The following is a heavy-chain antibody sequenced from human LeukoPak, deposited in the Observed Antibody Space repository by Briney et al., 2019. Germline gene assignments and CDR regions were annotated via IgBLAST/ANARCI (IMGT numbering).Heavy chain of an antibody. D-gene: IGHD3-22*01. CDR1: GYTFTGNY. J-gene: IGHJ1*01. CDR2: INPNSGGT. Sequence: ASVKVSCKASGYTFTGNYMHWVRQAPGQGLEWMGWINPNSGGTNYAQKFQGRVTMTRDTSISTAYMELSRLRSDDTAVYYCAIDYYDSSGYYQDEYFQHWGQGTLVTVSS. V-gene: IGHV1-2*02. CDR3: AIDYYDSSGYYQDEYFQH.